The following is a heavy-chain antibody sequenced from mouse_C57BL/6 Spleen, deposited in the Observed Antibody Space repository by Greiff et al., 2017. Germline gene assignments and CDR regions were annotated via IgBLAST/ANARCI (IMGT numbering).Heavy chain of an antibody. CDR1: GYTFTSYW. V-gene: IGHV1-69*01. CDR3: ARGTFFAY. D-gene: IGHD3-3*01. J-gene: IGHJ3*01. Sequence: QVQLKQPGAELVMPGASVKLSCKASGYTFTSYWMHWVKQRPGQGLEWIGEIDPSDSYTNYNQKFKGKSTLTVDKSSSTAYMQLSSLTSEDSAVYYCARGTFFAYWGQGTLVTVSA. CDR2: IDPSDSYT.